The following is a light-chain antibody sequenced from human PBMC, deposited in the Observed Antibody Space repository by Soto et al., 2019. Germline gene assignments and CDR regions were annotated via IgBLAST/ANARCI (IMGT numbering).Light chain of an antibody. Sequence: EIVLTQSLSSLSLSPGERANLSCRASQSVSSYLAWYQQKPGQTPRLLIYDASNRATGIPARFSGSGSGTDITLTISSLEPEDFAVYYGQQRSSWPRTFGQGTKLEIK. CDR1: QSVSSY. CDR3: QQRSSWPRT. CDR2: DAS. J-gene: IGKJ2*01. V-gene: IGKV3-11*01.